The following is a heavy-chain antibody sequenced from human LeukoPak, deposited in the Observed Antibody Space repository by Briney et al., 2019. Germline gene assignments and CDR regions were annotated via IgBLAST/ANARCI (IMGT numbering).Heavy chain of an antibody. CDR2: INPNSGGT. J-gene: IGHJ6*03. Sequence: ASVKVSCKASGYTFTGYYMHWVRQAPGQGLEWMGWINPNSGGTNYAQKFQGRVTTTRDTSISTAYMELSRLRSDDTAVYYCARDLRSPGVYYYYYYMDVWGKGTTVTISS. D-gene: IGHD1-26*01. V-gene: IGHV1-2*02. CDR3: ARDLRSPGVYYYYYYMDV. CDR1: GYTFTGYY.